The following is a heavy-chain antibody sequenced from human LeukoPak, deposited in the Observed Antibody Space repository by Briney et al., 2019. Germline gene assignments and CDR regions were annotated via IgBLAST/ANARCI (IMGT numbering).Heavy chain of an antibody. V-gene: IGHV3-64*01. Sequence: PGGSLRLSCAASGFTFSGYAMHWVRQAPGKGLEYVSTISSNGGNTYYANSMKGRFTISRDNSKNTLSLQMGSLRAEDMAVYYCARSRGLDLRYYYYMDVWGKGTTVTVSS. CDR1: GFTFSGYA. CDR3: ARSRGLDLRYYYYMDV. D-gene: IGHD3-10*01. CDR2: ISSNGGNT. J-gene: IGHJ6*03.